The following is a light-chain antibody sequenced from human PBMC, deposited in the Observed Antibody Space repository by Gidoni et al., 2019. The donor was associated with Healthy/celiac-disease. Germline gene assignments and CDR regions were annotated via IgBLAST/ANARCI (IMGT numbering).Light chain of an antibody. CDR1: QSISSW. V-gene: IGKV1-5*03. Sequence: DIQLTQSPSTLSASVGDRVTITCRASQSISSWLAWYQQKPGHAPKLLIYKASSLESGVPSRFSGSGSGTEFTLTISSLQPDDFAIYYCQQYNSSPWTFGQGTKVEIK. CDR3: QQYNSSPWT. CDR2: KAS. J-gene: IGKJ1*01.